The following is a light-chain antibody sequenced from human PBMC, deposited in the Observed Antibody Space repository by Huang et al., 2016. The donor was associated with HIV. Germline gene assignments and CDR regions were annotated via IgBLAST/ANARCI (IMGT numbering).Light chain of an antibody. CDR3: QQYNDWRT. CDR2: GAF. V-gene: IGKV3-15*01. CDR1: QSVSRN. J-gene: IGKJ1*01. Sequence: EIVLTQSPATLSVSPGERATLSCRASQSVSRNLAWYQQKPGQTPRVLIYGAFTRATGIPARFSGSGSGTEFTLTISSLQSEDFAVYYCQQYNDWRTFGQGTKVEIK.